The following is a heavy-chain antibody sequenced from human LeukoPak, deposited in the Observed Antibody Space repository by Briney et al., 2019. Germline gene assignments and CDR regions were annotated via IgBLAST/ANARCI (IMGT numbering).Heavy chain of an antibody. CDR2: ISSSSSTI. V-gene: IGHV3-48*01. J-gene: IGHJ3*02. Sequence: GGSLRLSCAASGFTFSSYSMNWVRQAPGKGLEWVSYISSSSSTIYYADSVKGRFTISRDNSKNTLYLQMNSLRAEDTAVYYCAKDPDVGAFDIWGQGTMVTVSS. D-gene: IGHD1-14*01. CDR1: GFTFSSYS. CDR3: AKDPDVGAFDI.